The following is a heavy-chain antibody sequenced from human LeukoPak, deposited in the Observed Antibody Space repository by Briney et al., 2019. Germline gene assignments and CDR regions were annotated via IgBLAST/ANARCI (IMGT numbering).Heavy chain of an antibody. CDR1: GFTFSDYY. CDR3: SRDYYYDSSGYYPN. CDR2: ISSSSSTI. Sequence: PGGSLRLSCAASGFTFSDYYMSWIRQAPGKGLGWVSYISSSSSTIYYADSVKGRFTISRDNAKNSLYLQMNSLRAEDTAVYYCSRDYYYDSSGYYPNWGQGTLVTVSS. D-gene: IGHD3-22*01. J-gene: IGHJ4*02. V-gene: IGHV3-11*01.